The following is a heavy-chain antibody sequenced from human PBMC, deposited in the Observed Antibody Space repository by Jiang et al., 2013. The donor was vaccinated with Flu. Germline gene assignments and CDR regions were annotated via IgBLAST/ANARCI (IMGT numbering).Heavy chain of an antibody. Sequence: LLKPSETLSLTCTVSGGSISSYYWSWIRQPPGKGLEWIGYIYYSGSTNYNPSLKSRVTISVDTSKNQFSLKLSSVTAADTAVYYCARQTNPPRSGAIYYFDYWGQGTLVTVSS. J-gene: IGHJ4*02. CDR1: GGSISSYY. CDR2: IYYSGST. D-gene: IGHD3-3*01. CDR3: ARQTNPPRSGAIYYFDY. V-gene: IGHV4-59*01.